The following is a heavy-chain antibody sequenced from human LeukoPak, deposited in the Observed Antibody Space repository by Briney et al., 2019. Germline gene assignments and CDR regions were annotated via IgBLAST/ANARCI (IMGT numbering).Heavy chain of an antibody. CDR1: GYTFTSYD. D-gene: IGHD3-22*01. CDR3: ARGMGQRGYPGRGYGY. J-gene: IGHJ4*02. CDR2: MNPNSGNT. Sequence: ASVTVSCTASGYTFTSYDINWVRQAPGQGLEWMGWMNPNSGNTGYAQKFQGRVTMTRNTSISTAYMELSSLRSEDTAVYYCARGMGQRGYPGRGYGYWGQGTLVTVSS. V-gene: IGHV1-8*01.